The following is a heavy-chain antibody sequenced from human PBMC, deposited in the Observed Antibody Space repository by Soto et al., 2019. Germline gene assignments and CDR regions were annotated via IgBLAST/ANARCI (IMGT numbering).Heavy chain of an antibody. V-gene: IGHV1-18*04. CDR3: ASGEDYGSGTKDWYFDF. CDR2: ISAYNGNT. J-gene: IGHJ4*02. D-gene: IGHD3-10*01. CDR1: GYTFTTYG. Sequence: ASVKVSCKASGYTFTTYGISWVRQAPGQGLEWMGGISAYNGNTNYEQKLQGRVTMTTDKSTSTAYMELRSLRSDDTAVYYCASGEDYGSGTKDWYFDFWGQGTLVTVSS.